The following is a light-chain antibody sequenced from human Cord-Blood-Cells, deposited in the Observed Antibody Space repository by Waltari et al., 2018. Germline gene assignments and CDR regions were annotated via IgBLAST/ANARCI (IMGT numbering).Light chain of an antibody. V-gene: IGLV2-14*01. J-gene: IGLJ3*02. CDR1: SSDVGGYNY. Sequence: QSALTQPASVSGSPGQSITIACTGTSSDVGGYNYVPWYQQHPGKAPKLMIYDVSKRPSGFSNRFSGSKSGNTASLTISGLQAEDETDYYYSSYTSSSTWVFGGGTKLTVL. CDR2: DVS. CDR3: SSYTSSSTWV.